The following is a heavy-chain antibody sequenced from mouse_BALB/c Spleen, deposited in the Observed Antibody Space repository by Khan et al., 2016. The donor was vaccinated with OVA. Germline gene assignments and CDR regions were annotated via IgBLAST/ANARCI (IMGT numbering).Heavy chain of an antibody. D-gene: IGHD1-3*01. CDR2: IWSDGST. CDR3: ARQTDDHNDGMDY. CDR1: GFSLTNYG. V-gene: IGHV2-6-1*01. Sequence: QVQLKESGPGLVAPSQSLSITCTISGFSLTNYGVHWVRQPPGKGLKWLVVIWSDGSTTYNSDPKSRLSIIKDNSKSQVFLKMNRLQTDDTAMYYCARQTDDHNDGMDYWGQGTSGTVSS. J-gene: IGHJ4*01.